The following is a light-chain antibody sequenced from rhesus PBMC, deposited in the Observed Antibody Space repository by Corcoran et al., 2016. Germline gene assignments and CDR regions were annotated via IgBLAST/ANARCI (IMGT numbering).Light chain of an antibody. CDR2: SAT. Sequence: DIQMTQSPSSVSASVGDRVTITCRASQDISIYLAWYQQKPGKAPKLLFYSATSLQSGVPSRFTGSGSWAAFTLTISSLQPEDFATYYCQKYNTLPPTFGQGTKVEIK. CDR1: QDISIY. J-gene: IGKJ1*01. V-gene: IGKV1-25*02. CDR3: QKYNTLPPT.